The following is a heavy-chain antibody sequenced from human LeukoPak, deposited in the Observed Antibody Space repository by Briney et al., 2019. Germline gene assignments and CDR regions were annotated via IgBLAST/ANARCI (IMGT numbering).Heavy chain of an antibody. J-gene: IGHJ4*02. D-gene: IGHD1-26*01. CDR1: GFTFSSYG. Sequence: GGSLRLSCAASGFTFSSYGMHWVRQAPGKGLEWVAVIWYDGSNKYYADSVKGRFTISRDNSKNTLYLQMNSLRAEDTAVYYCAKYGYSGSYPYYFDYWGQGTLVTVSS. CDR3: AKYGYSGSYPYYFDY. CDR2: IWYDGSNK. V-gene: IGHV3-33*06.